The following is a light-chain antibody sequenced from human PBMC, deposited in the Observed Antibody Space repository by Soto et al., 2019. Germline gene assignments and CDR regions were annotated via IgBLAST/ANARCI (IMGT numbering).Light chain of an antibody. CDR1: SSDIGAYNY. Sequence: QSALTQPASVSGSPGQSITISCTGSSSDIGAYNYVSWYQQHPGKAPKLLIFDVTDRPSGVSTRFSGSKSGNTSSLTISGLQPEDEASYFCSSYTSSSIPVFGGGTNLTVL. J-gene: IGLJ2*01. CDR3: SSYTSSSIPV. CDR2: DVT. V-gene: IGLV2-14*03.